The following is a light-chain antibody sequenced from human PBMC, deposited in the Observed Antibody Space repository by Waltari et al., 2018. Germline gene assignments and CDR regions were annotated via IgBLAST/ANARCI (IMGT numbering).Light chain of an antibody. Sequence: QSALTQPASVSGSPGQSITISCTGTSRDVGAYNYVSWYQQHPGKAPKLMIYDVSNRPSGVSNRFSGSQSGNTASLTISGLQAEDEADYYCSSFTSSSTRVFGGGTKVTVL. CDR1: SRDVGAYNY. CDR2: DVS. CDR3: SSFTSSSTRV. J-gene: IGLJ3*02. V-gene: IGLV2-14*01.